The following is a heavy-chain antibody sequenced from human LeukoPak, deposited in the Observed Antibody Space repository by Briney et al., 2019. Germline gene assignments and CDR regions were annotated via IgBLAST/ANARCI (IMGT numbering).Heavy chain of an antibody. CDR3: ARGPYYYDNSGYTIRY. CDR1: GFTVSSNY. Sequence: PGGSLRLSCAASGFTVSSNYMSWVRQPPGKGLEWIGEINHSGSTNYNPSLKSRVTISVDTSKNQFSLKLSSVTAADTAVYYCARGPYYYDNSGYTIRYWGQGTLVTVSS. J-gene: IGHJ4*02. V-gene: IGHV4-34*01. CDR2: INHSGST. D-gene: IGHD3-22*01.